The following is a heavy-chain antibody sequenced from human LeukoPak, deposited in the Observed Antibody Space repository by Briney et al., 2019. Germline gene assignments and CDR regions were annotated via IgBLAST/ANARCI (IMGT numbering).Heavy chain of an antibody. D-gene: IGHD2-15*01. CDR1: GYTFTGYY. V-gene: IGHV1-2*02. CDR3: ARGGRPHGRKTYCSGGSCYSDY. CDR2: INPNSGGT. J-gene: IGHJ4*02. Sequence: ASVKVSCKASGYTFTGYYMRWVRQAPGQGLEWMGWINPNSGGTNYAQKFQGRVTMTRDTSISTAYMELSRLRSDDTAVYYCARGGRPHGRKTYCSGGSCYSDYWGQGTLVTVSS.